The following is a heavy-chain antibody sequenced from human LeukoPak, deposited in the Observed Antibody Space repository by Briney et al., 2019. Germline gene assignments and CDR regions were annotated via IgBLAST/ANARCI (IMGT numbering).Heavy chain of an antibody. CDR2: ISADSATT. Sequence: GGSLRLSCAASGFNFGSYSMTWVRQAPGKELEWVSVISADSATTFYADSVKGRFTISRDNAKNSLYLQMNSLRAEDTAVYYCARDIPDYGDYQLNWFDPWGQGTLVTVSS. J-gene: IGHJ5*02. CDR1: GFNFGSYS. CDR3: ARDIPDYGDYQLNWFDP. D-gene: IGHD4-17*01. V-gene: IGHV3-23*01.